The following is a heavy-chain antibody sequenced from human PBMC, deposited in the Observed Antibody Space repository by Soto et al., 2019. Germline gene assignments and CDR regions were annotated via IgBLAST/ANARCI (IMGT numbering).Heavy chain of an antibody. CDR2: IRSKAYGGTT. D-gene: IGHD3-16*01. CDR1: GFTFGDYA. J-gene: IGHJ6*02. CDR3: TREDDYVWGSYSGYYYYGMDV. V-gene: IGHV3-49*03. Sequence: GGSLRLSCTASGFTFGDYAMSWFRQAPGKGLEWVGFIRSKAYGGTTEYAASVKGRFTISRDDSKSIAYLQMNSLKTEDTAVYYCTREDDYVWGSYSGYYYYGMDVWGQGTTVTVS.